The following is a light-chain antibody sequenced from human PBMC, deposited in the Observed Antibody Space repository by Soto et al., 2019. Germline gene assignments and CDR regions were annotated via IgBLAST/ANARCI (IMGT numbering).Light chain of an antibody. V-gene: IGLV2-23*01. CDR3: CSYAGKRVV. CDR2: GGN. J-gene: IGLJ2*01. Sequence: QSALTQPASVSGSPGQSITISCTGASSDVGSYNVVSWYQQHPGKAPKLMIYGGNKRPSGVSNRFSGSKSGNTASLTISGLQAEDEDDYYCCSYAGKRVVFGGGTKLTVL. CDR1: SSDVGSYNV.